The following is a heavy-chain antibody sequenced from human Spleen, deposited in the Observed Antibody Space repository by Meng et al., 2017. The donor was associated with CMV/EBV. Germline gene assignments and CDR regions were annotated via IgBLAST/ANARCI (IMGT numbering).Heavy chain of an antibody. CDR2: INPNSGGT. D-gene: IGHD5-18*01. Sequence: ASVKVSCKASGYTFTGYYMHWVRQAPGQGLEWMGWINPNSGGTNYAQKFQGRVTMVRDTSISTAYMELSRLRSDDTAVYYCARDLAAGYSYGYPDYWGQGTLVTVSS. CDR1: GYTFTGYY. V-gene: IGHV1-2*02. J-gene: IGHJ4*02. CDR3: ARDLAAGYSYGYPDY.